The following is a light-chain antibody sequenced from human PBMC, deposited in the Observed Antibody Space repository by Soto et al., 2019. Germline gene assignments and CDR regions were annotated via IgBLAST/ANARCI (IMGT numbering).Light chain of an antibody. CDR1: QGISSY. CDR3: QQYYSYPQT. Sequence: AIRMTQSPSSLSASTGDRVTITCRASQGISSYLAWYQQKPGKAPKLPIYAASTLQSGVPSRFSGSGSGTDFTLTISCLQSEDFATYYCQQYYSYPQTFGQGTKVDI. CDR2: AAS. J-gene: IGKJ1*01. V-gene: IGKV1-8*01.